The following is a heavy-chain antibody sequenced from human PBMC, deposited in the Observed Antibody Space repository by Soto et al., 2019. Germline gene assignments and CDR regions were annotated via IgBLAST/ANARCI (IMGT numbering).Heavy chain of an antibody. V-gene: IGHV1-3*01. CDR2: INAGNGNT. Sequence: ASVKVSCKASGYTFTSYAMHWVRQAPGQRLEWMGWINAGNGNTKYSQKFQGRVTITRDTSASTAYMELSSLRSEDTAVYYRASQDYDFWSGYPTLYPYYYYGMDVWGQGTTVTVSS. CDR1: GYTFTSYA. J-gene: IGHJ6*02. CDR3: ASQDYDFWSGYPTLYPYYYYGMDV. D-gene: IGHD3-3*01.